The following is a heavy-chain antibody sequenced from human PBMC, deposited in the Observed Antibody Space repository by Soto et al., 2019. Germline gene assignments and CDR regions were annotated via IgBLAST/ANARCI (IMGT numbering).Heavy chain of an antibody. D-gene: IGHD2-8*01. Sequence: GGSLRLSCAASGFTFSSYAMHWVRQAPGKGLEWVAVISYDGSNKYYADSVKGRFTISRDNSKNTLYLQMSSLRAEDTAVYYCAREQAHIVLMVYASYFDYWGQGTLVTVSS. CDR3: AREQAHIVLMVYASYFDY. CDR2: ISYDGSNK. J-gene: IGHJ4*02. CDR1: GFTFSSYA. V-gene: IGHV3-30-3*01.